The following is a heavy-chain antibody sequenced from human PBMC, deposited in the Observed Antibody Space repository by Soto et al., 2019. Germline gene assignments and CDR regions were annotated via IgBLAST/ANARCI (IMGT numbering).Heavy chain of an antibody. CDR2: INPSGGST. CDR1: GYTFTSYY. D-gene: IGHD6-19*01. Sequence: ASVKVSCKASGYTFTSYYMHWVRQAPGQGLEWMGIINPSGGSTSYAQKFQGRVTMTRDTSTSTVYMELSSLRSEDTAVYYCARDREAVAGTYYYYGMDVWGQGTTVTVSS. J-gene: IGHJ6*02. CDR3: ARDREAVAGTYYYYGMDV. V-gene: IGHV1-46*01.